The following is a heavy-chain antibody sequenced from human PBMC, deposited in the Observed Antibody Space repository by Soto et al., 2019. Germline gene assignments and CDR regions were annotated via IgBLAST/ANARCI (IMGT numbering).Heavy chain of an antibody. V-gene: IGHV3-48*01. CDR1: GFTFSSYS. CDR2: ISSSSSTI. Sequence: PGGSLSLSCAASGFTFSSYSMNWVRQAPGKGLEWVSYISSSSSTIYYADSVKGRFTISRDNAKNSLYLQMNSLRAEDTAVYYCAKGGASPFDIWGQGTMVTVSS. J-gene: IGHJ3*02. CDR3: AKGGASPFDI.